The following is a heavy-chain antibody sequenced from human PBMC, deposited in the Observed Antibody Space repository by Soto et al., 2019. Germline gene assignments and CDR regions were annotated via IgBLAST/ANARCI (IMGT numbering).Heavy chain of an antibody. J-gene: IGHJ4*02. CDR1: GYTFINYY. V-gene: IGHV1-46*01. D-gene: IGHD6-13*01. CDR2: FNPTSGST. Sequence: QVQLVQSGAEVKKPGPSVKLSCKASGYTFINYYIHWVRQAPGQGLEWMGIFNPTSGSTNYAQKFQGRVTLTMDTSTRTVYMELSSLRFDDTAVYYCARDLAAGDYWGQGTLVTVSS. CDR3: ARDLAAGDY.